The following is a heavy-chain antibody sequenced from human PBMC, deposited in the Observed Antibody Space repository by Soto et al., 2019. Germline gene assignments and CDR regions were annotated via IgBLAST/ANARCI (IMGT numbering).Heavy chain of an antibody. CDR2: TCYRSKWYN. V-gene: IGHV6-1*01. Sequence: PSQTLSLTCAISGDSVSSDSAAWNWIRQSPSRGLEWLGRTCYRSKWYNEYALSVKSRITISADTSKNQFSLQLNSVTPEDTAVYYYAKQTNSWSYWGQGTQVTVSS. CDR1: GDSVSSDSAA. J-gene: IGHJ4*02. CDR3: AKQTNSWSY. D-gene: IGHD6-13*01.